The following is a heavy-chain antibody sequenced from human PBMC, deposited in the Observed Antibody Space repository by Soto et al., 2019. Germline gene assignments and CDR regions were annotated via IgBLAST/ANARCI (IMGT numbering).Heavy chain of an antibody. CDR2: ITDTGGDT. CDR3: ARGANDSYPGSRIFDF. D-gene: IGHD3-10*01. V-gene: IGHV3-23*01. J-gene: IGHJ4*02. CDR1: GFTFGSRA. Sequence: GGSLRLSCVASGFTFGSRAMGWVRQAPGEGLEWVSTITDTGGDTKYADSVRGRFTISRDNSKNTLYLQMSSLRAEDSAVYYCARGANDSYPGSRIFDFWGRGALVTVSS.